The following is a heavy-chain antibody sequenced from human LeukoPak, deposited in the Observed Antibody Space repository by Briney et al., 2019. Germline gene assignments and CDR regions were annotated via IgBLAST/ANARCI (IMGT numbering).Heavy chain of an antibody. CDR2: IYYSGST. J-gene: IGHJ5*02. V-gene: IGHV4-59*01. CDR1: GGSISSYY. Sequence: SETLSLTCTVSGGSISSYYWSWIRQPPEKGLEWIGYIYYSGSTNYNPSLKSRVTISVDTSKNQFSLKLSSVTAADTAVYYCARAPYYYDSSGYHLGWFDPWGQGTLVTVSS. D-gene: IGHD3-22*01. CDR3: ARAPYYYDSSGYHLGWFDP.